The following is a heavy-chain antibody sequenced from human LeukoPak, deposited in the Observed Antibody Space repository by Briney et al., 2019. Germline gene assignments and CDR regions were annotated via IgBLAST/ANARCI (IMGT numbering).Heavy chain of an antibody. CDR1: GFTFTSYA. CDR2: ISESGGST. V-gene: IGHV3-23*01. J-gene: IGHJ4*02. Sequence: GGSLRLCCAASGFTFTSYAMSWVRQAPGKGPEWVSGISESGGSTYYVDSVKGRFTISRDNSKNTVYLQMNSLRAEDTAIYYCAKGGVRPVTTGDYWGQGTLVTVSS. D-gene: IGHD4-17*01. CDR3: AKGGVRPVTTGDY.